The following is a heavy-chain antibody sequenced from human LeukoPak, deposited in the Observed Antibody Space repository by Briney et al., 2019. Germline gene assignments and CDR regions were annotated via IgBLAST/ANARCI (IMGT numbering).Heavy chain of an antibody. CDR2: IYTSGST. CDR3: TRDQWLVRYDP. Sequence: SETLSLTCTVSGGSISSSSYYWGWIRQPAGKGLEWIGHIYTSGSTNYNPSLKSRVTMSIDTSKNQFSLKLSSVTAADTAVYYSTRDQWLVRYDPWGQGSLATVSS. V-gene: IGHV4-61*09. D-gene: IGHD6-19*01. CDR1: GGSISSSSYY. J-gene: IGHJ5*02.